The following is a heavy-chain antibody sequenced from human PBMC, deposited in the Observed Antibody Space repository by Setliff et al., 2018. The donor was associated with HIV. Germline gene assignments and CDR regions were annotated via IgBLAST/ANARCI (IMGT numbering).Heavy chain of an antibody. CDR3: ARSGGIGNYHWDV. V-gene: IGHV3-21*01. CDR1: GFTFSSSC. Sequence: GSLRLSCVASGFTFSSSCMDWFRQAPGKGLEWVSSISYGSLYIHQSDSVRGRFTISRDDAKMSLYLKMNSLGAEDTDVYYCARSGGIGNYHWDVWGKGTTVTVSS. J-gene: IGHJ6*03. D-gene: IGHD3-16*01. CDR2: ISYGSLYI.